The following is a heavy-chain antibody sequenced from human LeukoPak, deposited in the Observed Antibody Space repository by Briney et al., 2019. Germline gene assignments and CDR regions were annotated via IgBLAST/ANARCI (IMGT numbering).Heavy chain of an antibody. Sequence: SETLSLTCTVSGGSISSGDYYWSWIRQPPGKGLEWIGYIYYSGSTYYNPSLKSRVTISVDTSKNQFSLKLSSVTAADTAVYYCARVGAITREVYYYYYMDVWGKGTTVTVSS. V-gene: IGHV4-30-4*01. CDR3: ARVGAITREVYYYYYMDV. CDR2: IYYSGST. CDR1: GGSISSGDYY. D-gene: IGHD1-26*01. J-gene: IGHJ6*03.